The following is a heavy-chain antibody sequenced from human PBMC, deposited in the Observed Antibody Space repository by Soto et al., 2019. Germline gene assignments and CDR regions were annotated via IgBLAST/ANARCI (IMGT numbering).Heavy chain of an antibody. CDR1: GDSVSSNSAA. Sequence: SQTLSLTCAISGDSVSSNSAAWNWIRQSPSRGLEWLGRTYYRSKWYKNYAVSVKSRITINPDTSKNQFSLQLNSVTPEDTAVYYCARDLGVYSSSDGSNYFDYWGQGTLVTVSS. D-gene: IGHD6-6*01. CDR2: TYYRSKWYK. V-gene: IGHV6-1*01. CDR3: ARDLGVYSSSDGSNYFDY. J-gene: IGHJ4*02.